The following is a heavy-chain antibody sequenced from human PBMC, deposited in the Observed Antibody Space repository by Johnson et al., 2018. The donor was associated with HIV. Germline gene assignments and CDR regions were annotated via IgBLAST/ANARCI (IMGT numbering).Heavy chain of an antibody. J-gene: IGHJ3*02. V-gene: IGHV3-7*05. CDR2: IKEDGGET. D-gene: IGHD3-10*01. CDR3: ARESGHFGVSAFDM. Sequence: MQLVESGGGLVQPGGSRRLSCAGSGFTFNFHWMTWVRQAPGTGLEWVAIIKEDGGETYYVDSVKGRFTISRDNANNLLYLQMSSLRVEDTAVYYCARESGHFGVSAFDMWGQGTMVTVSS. CDR1: GFTFNFHW.